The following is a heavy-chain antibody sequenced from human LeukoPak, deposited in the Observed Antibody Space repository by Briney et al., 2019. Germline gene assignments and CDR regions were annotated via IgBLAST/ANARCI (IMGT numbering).Heavy chain of an antibody. V-gene: IGHV3-30*18. D-gene: IGHD3-22*01. CDR1: GFTFSSYG. CDR3: AKAYRHYYDSSGPYFDY. CDR2: ISYDGSNK. J-gene: IGHJ4*02. Sequence: GRSLRLSCAASGFTFSSYGMHWVRQAPGKGLEWVAVISYDGSNKYYADSVKGRFTISRGNSKNTLYLQMNSLRAEDTAVYYCAKAYRHYYDSSGPYFDYWGQGTLVTVSS.